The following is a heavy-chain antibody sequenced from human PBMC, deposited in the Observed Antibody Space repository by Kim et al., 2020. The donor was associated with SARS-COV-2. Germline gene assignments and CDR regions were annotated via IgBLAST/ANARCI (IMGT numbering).Heavy chain of an antibody. CDR3: AKQGYIFELNTYYGTDL. CDR1: GSSFNNYG. D-gene: IGHD5-12*01. J-gene: IGHJ6*01. V-gene: IGHV3-30*18. CDR2: ISYEGSKK. Sequence: GGSLRLSCAASGSSFNNYGMHWVRQAPGKGLEWVAFISYEGSKKQNLDSLKGRFTVSRDYSKNTSYLQMNSLTAEDTAVYYCAKQGYIFELNTYYGTDL.